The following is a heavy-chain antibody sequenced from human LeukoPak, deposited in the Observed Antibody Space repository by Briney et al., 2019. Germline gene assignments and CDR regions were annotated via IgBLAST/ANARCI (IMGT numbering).Heavy chain of an antibody. CDR1: GFTFSSYS. J-gene: IGHJ6*03. Sequence: PGGSLRLSCAASGFTFSSYSMNGVLQAPGKGLEWVSSISSSSSYIYYADSVKGRFTISRDNAKNSLYLQMNSLRAEDTAVYYCASLFPHPTTDPYYYYMDVWGKGTTVTVSS. CDR3: ASLFPHPTTDPYYYYMDV. V-gene: IGHV3-21*01. CDR2: ISSSSSYI. D-gene: IGHD4-11*01.